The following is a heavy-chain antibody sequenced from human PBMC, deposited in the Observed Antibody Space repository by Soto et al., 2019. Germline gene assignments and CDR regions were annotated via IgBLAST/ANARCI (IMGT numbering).Heavy chain of an antibody. D-gene: IGHD2-8*02. CDR1: GFTCSSYD. CDR2: ILVGGST. J-gene: IGHJ3*02. CDR3: AKATATGGGAFDI. Sequence: GGSLRLSCAASGFTCSSYDMSWVRQAPGKGLEWVSTILVGGSTHYPDSVKGRFTISRDNSKNTAFLQMNSLTAGDTAVYYCAKATATGGGAFDICGQGTVVTVSS. V-gene: IGHV3-23*01.